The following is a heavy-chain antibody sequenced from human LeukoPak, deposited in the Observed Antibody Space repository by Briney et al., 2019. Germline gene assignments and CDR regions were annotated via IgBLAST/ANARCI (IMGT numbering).Heavy chain of an antibody. CDR2: INAGNGNT. D-gene: IGHD6-13*01. Sequence: ASVKVSCKASGYTFTSYAMHWVRQAPGQRIEWMGWINAGNGNTKYSQKFQGKVTITRDTSASTAYMEQSSLRSEDTAVYYCANLYSSIPKVDYWGQGTLVTGSS. CDR3: ANLYSSIPKVDY. CDR1: GYTFTSYA. V-gene: IGHV1-3*01. J-gene: IGHJ4*01.